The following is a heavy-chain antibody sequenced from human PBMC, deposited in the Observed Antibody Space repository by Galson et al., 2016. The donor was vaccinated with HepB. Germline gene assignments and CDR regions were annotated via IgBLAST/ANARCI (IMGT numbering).Heavy chain of an antibody. Sequence: SLRLSCAASGFTFGRHWMHWVRQAPGKGLEWVSTLSYSGHNTDYADSVKGRFTFSRGSSKNTLYLEMNSLTAEDTAIYYCAKHLGLYGSGSPFDYWGQGTLVTVSS. J-gene: IGHJ4*02. CDR3: AKHLGLYGSGSPFDY. V-gene: IGHV3-23*01. CDR1: GFTFGRHW. D-gene: IGHD3-10*01. CDR2: LSYSGHNT.